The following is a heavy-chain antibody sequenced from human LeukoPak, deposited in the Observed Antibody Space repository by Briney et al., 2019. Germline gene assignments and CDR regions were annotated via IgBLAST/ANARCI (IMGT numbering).Heavy chain of an antibody. CDR3: ARGPTMKMDV. CDR1: GFTFSSYS. Sequence: GGSLRLSCAVSGFTFSSYSMNWVRQAPGKGLEWVSSINSGSSHIYYADSVKGRFTISRDNAKNSLYLQMNSLRAEDTAVYYCARGPTMKMDVWGKGATVTVSS. D-gene: IGHD3-22*01. CDR2: INSGSSHI. V-gene: IGHV3-21*01. J-gene: IGHJ6*04.